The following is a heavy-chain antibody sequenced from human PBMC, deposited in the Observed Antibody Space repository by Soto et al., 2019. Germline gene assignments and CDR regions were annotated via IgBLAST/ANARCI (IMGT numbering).Heavy chain of an antibody. D-gene: IGHD2-15*01. Sequence: EVQLLESGGGLVQPGGSLRLSCAASGFTFSSYAMTWVSQAPGKGLEWVSAISGSGGSTYYADSVTGRFTISRDNSKNTLYLQMNSLRAEDTAVYYCARRGIGSYYDYWGQGTLGTVAS. CDR3: ARRGIGSYYDY. V-gene: IGHV3-23*01. CDR1: GFTFSSYA. J-gene: IGHJ4*02. CDR2: ISGSGGST.